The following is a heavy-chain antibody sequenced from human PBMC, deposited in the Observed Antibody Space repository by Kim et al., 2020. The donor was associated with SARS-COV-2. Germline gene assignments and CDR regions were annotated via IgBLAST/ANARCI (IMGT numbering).Heavy chain of an antibody. CDR2: IIPIFGTA. V-gene: IGHV1-69*13. J-gene: IGHJ4*02. D-gene: IGHD6-6*01. CDR1: GGTFSSYA. Sequence: SVKVSCKASGGTFSSYAISWLRQAPGQGLEWMGGIIPIFGTANYAQKFQGRVTITADESTSTAYMELSSLRSEDTAVYYCAISRFPSVVTGLKQLPGPNNFDYWGQGTLVTVSS. CDR3: AISRFPSVVTGLKQLPGPNNFDY.